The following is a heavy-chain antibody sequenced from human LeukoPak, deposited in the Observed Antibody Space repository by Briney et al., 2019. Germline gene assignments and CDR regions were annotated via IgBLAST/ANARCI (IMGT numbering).Heavy chain of an antibody. CDR1: GFTFSSYS. D-gene: IGHD4-17*01. Sequence: GGSLRLSCAASGFTFSSYSMNWVRQAPGEGLEWVSSISSSSSYIYYADSVKGRFTISRGNAKNSLYLQMNSLRAEDTAVYYCARDKYGDYVLDVWGQRTTVTVSS. J-gene: IGHJ6*02. CDR3: ARDKYGDYVLDV. CDR2: ISSSSSYI. V-gene: IGHV3-21*01.